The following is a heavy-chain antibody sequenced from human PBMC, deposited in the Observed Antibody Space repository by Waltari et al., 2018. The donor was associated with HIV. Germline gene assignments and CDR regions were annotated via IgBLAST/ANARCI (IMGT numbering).Heavy chain of an antibody. V-gene: IGHV1-2*06. J-gene: IGHJ4*02. CDR3: ARGRPESIVIIPVATFDY. CDR2: INPNSGGT. CDR1: GYTFTRYH. D-gene: IGHD2-2*01. Sequence: VSLVQSGAEVKKTGASVMVSGKASGYTFTRYHLQWVSQAAGQGLEWMGRINPNSGGTNYAQKFQGRVTMTRDTSISTAYMELSRLRSDDTAVYYCARGRPESIVIIPVATFDYWGQGTLVTVSS.